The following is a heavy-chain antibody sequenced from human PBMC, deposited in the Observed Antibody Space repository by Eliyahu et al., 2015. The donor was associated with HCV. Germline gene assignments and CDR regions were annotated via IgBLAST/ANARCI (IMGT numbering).Heavy chain of an antibody. D-gene: IGHD2-15*01. V-gene: IGHV1-69*01. CDR2: GSPVVCAA. Sequence: QVQLVQSGAEVKKPGSSVKVSCKASGGTFSRSAISGVRQAPGQGLWVGGGGSPVVCAANYAQKFQGRVAITADESTNIAYMELNSLRSEDTAVYYCAREGGDYCSGGNCFFLYWGQGTLVTVSS. CDR3: AREGGDYCSGGNCFFLY. CDR1: GGTFSRSA. J-gene: IGHJ4*02.